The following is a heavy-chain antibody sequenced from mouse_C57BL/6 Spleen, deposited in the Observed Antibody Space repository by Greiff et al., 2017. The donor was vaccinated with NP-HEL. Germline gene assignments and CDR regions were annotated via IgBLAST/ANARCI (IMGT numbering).Heavy chain of an antibody. CDR1: GFNIKDDY. CDR2: IDPENGDT. V-gene: IGHV14-4*01. D-gene: IGHD1-1*01. J-gene: IGHJ2*01. CDR3: TCYYYGSSYDYFDY. Sequence: EVKLQESGAELVRPGASVKLSCTASGFNIKDDYMHWVKQRPEQGLEWIGWIDPENGDTEYASKFQGKATITADTSSNTAYLQLSSLTSEDTAVYYCTCYYYGSSYDYFDYWGQGTTLTVSS.